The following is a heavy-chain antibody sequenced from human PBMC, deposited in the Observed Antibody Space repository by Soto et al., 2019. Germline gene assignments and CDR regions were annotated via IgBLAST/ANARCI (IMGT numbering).Heavy chain of an antibody. CDR3: AKDPAGYSGYEPGGYFNY. J-gene: IGHJ4*02. CDR1: GFTFSSYG. D-gene: IGHD5-12*01. Sequence: GGSLRLSCAASGFTFSSYGMHWVRQAPGKGLEWVAVISYDGSNKYYADSVKGRFTISRDNSKNTLYLQMNSLRAEDTAVYYCAKDPAGYSGYEPGGYFNYWGQGTLVTVSS. CDR2: ISYDGSNK. V-gene: IGHV3-30*18.